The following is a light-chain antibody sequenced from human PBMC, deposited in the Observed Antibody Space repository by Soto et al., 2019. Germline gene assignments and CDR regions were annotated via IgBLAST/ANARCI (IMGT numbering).Light chain of an antibody. Sequence: QSVPTQPPSASGSPGQSVTIPCTGTSSDVGDDNYVSWYQQHPGQVPKLLIYEVSKRPSGVPDRFSGSKSGNTASRTVSGLQAEDEADYYCSAVVCRPVVFGGGTALTVL. CDR1: SSDVGDDNY. J-gene: IGLJ2*01. V-gene: IGLV2-8*01. CDR2: EVS. CDR3: SAVVCRPVV.